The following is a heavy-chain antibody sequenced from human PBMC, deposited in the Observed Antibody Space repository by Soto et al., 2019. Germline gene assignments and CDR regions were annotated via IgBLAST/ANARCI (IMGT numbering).Heavy chain of an antibody. CDR2: ISAYNGNT. J-gene: IGHJ4*02. CDR3: ARDLSGSYLPSFDY. CDR1: GYTFTSYG. V-gene: IGHV1-18*04. D-gene: IGHD1-26*01. Sequence: ASVKVSCKASGYTFTSYGISWVRQAPGQGLEWMGWISAYNGNTNYAQKLQGRVTMTTDTSTSTAYMGLRSLRSDDTAVYYCARDLSGSYLPSFDYWGQGTLVTVSS.